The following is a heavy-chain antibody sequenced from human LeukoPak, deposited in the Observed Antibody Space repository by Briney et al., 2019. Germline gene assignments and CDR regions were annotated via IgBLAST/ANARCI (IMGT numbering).Heavy chain of an antibody. D-gene: IGHD4-17*01. CDR2: IRYDGTKR. CDR3: AKGDYGDYDEPHYYFYYMEV. CDR1: GFTFRAYA. J-gene: IGHJ6*03. V-gene: IGHV3-30*02. Sequence: GGSLRLSCAASGFTFRAYAMHWVRQAPGKGLEWVAFIRYDGTKRNYGDSVRGRFTISRDSSKDMMSLQMNSLRAEDTAVYYCAKGDYGDYDEPHYYFYYMEVWGKGTTVTVSS.